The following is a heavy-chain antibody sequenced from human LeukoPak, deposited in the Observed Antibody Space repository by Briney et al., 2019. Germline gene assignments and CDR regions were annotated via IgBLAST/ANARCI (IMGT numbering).Heavy chain of an antibody. CDR1: GFTFSSYG. CDR2: ISYDGSNK. CDR3: ANTVISAFDI. J-gene: IGHJ3*02. V-gene: IGHV3-30*18. D-gene: IGHD4-11*01. Sequence: QPGRPLRLSCAASGFTFSSYGMHWVRQAPGKGLEWVAVISYDGSNKYYADSVKGRFTISRDNSKNTLYLQMNSLRAEDTAVYYCANTVISAFDIWGQGTMVTVSS.